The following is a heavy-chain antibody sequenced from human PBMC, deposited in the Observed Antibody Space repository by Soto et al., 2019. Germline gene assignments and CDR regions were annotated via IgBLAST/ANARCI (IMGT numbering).Heavy chain of an antibody. J-gene: IGHJ6*02. CDR3: ARDRRTGTTFWTKRANKYGMDV. Sequence: SQTRSVTCAMSGDSVSSNSAAWNWIRQSPSRGLEWLGRTYYRSKWYNDYAVSVKSRITINPDTSKNQFSLQLNSVTPEDTAVYYCARDRRTGTTFWTKRANKYGMDVWGQGTTVTVSS. D-gene: IGHD1-7*01. V-gene: IGHV6-1*01. CDR2: TYYRSKWYN. CDR1: GDSVSSNSAA.